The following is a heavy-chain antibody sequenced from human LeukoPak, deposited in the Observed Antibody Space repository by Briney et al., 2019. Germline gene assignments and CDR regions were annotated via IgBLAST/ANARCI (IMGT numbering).Heavy chain of an antibody. J-gene: IGHJ4*02. CDR1: GYPFSNYG. D-gene: IGHD3-3*01. Sequence: ASVKVSCKASGYPFSNYGISWVRPAPGQGLEWVGWISAYNGNTNSAQKVKGRVTMTTDTSTSTAYMELTSLRSDDTAVYYCTRVRIFGVVATDYWGQGTLVAVSS. V-gene: IGHV1-18*01. CDR2: ISAYNGNT. CDR3: TRVRIFGVVATDY.